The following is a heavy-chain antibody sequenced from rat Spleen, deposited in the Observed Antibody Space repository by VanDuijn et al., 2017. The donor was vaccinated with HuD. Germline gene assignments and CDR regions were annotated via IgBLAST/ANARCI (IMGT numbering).Heavy chain of an antibody. CDR1: GFTFSSFA. CDR2: ITSGGSNT. Sequence: EVQLVESGGGLVQPGRSLKLSCAASGFTFSSFAMAWVRQAPKKGLEWVATITSGGSNTYYPDSVKGRFTISRDNAKSTLYLQMNSLRSEDTATYYCTRTTTPYWYFDFWGPGTMVTVSS. J-gene: IGHJ1*01. CDR3: TRTTTPYWYFDF. D-gene: IGHD1-4*01. V-gene: IGHV5-46*01.